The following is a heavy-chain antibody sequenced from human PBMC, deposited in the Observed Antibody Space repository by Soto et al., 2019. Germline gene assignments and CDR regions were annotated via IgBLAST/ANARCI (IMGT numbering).Heavy chain of an antibody. Sequence: SETLSLTCTVSGGSISSGDYYWSWIRQPPGKGLEWIGYIYYSGSTYYNPSLKSRVTISVDTSKNQFSLKLSSVTAADTAVYYCASIDSSGYYSGDFDYWGQGTLVTVYS. CDR1: GGSISSGDYY. CDR2: IYYSGST. V-gene: IGHV4-30-4*01. J-gene: IGHJ4*02. D-gene: IGHD3-22*01. CDR3: ASIDSSGYYSGDFDY.